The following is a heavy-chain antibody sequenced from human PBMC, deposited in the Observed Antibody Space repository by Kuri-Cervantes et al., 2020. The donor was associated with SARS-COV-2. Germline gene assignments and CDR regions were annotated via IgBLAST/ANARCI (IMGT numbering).Heavy chain of an antibody. D-gene: IGHD1-14*01. J-gene: IGHJ6*02. V-gene: IGHV4-34*01. Sequence: GSLRLSCAVYGGSFSGYYWSWIRQPPGKGLEWIGEINHSGSTNYNPSLKSRATISVDTSKNQFSLKLSSVTAADTAVYYCARSALPPAYYYYGMDVWGQGTTVTVSS. CDR2: INHSGST. CDR3: ARSALPPAYYYYGMDV. CDR1: GGSFSGYY.